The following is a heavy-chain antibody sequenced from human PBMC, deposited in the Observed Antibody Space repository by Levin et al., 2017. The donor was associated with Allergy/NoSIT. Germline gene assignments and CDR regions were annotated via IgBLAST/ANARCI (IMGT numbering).Heavy chain of an antibody. CDR1: GGSVSSDSFY. CDR3: ARLGKGYYYGMDV. D-gene: IGHD1-26*01. V-gene: IGHV4-61*01. J-gene: IGHJ6*02. Sequence: SETLSLTCTVSGGSVSSDSFYWSWIRQPPGKGLEWIGYIYYSGSTNYNSSLKSRLSISVDTSKNQFSLKLSSVTAADTAVYYCARLGKGYYYGMDVWGQGTTVTVSS. CDR2: IYYSGST.